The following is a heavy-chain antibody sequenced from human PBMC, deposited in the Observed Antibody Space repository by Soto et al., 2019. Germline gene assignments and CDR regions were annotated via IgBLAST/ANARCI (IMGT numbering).Heavy chain of an antibody. J-gene: IGHJ4*02. Sequence: PGGSLILSCAASGFTFRSYSMSWVRQAPGKGLEWVSAISGNGGSTYYADSVKGRFTISRDNSKNTLYLQMNSLRAEDTAVYYCAKPGALSGSYYFDYWGQGTLVTVSS. V-gene: IGHV3-23*01. CDR2: ISGNGGST. D-gene: IGHD1-26*01. CDR1: GFTFRSYS. CDR3: AKPGALSGSYYFDY.